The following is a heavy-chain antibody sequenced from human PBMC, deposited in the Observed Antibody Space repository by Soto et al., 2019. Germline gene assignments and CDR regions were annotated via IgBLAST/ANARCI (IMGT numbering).Heavy chain of an antibody. V-gene: IGHV3-23*01. CDR1: GFTFSTYT. CDR3: AIDGTYSSSWRYYFDH. J-gene: IGHJ4*02. CDR2: ISGSGDHT. D-gene: IGHD6-13*01. Sequence: EVQLLESGGGLVQPGGSMRLSCAASGFTFSTYTMTWLRQAPGKGLEWVSSISGSGDHTYYADSVKGRLIVSRDKSKNTVYLQMNNLRAEDTALYYCAIDGTYSSSWRYYFDHWGQGTLVTVSS.